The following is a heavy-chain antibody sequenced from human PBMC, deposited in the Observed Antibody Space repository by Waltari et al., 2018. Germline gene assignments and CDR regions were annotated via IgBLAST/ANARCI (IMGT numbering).Heavy chain of an antibody. D-gene: IGHD3-16*01. J-gene: IGHJ4*02. V-gene: IGHV4-38-2*02. CDR3: AREGFLRGTDY. Sequence: QVQLQESGPGLVKPSETLSLTCAVSGYSISRGYSWGWIRQPPGKGLEWIGSIYHSGSTYYNPSLKSRVTISVDTSKNQFSLKLSSVTAADTAVYYCAREGFLRGTDYWGQGTLVTVSS. CDR1: GYSISRGYS. CDR2: IYHSGST.